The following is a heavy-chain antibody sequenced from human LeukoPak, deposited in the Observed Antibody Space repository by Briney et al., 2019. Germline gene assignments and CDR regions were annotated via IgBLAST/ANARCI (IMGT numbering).Heavy chain of an antibody. Sequence: ASVKVSCKASGYTFTRYDINWVRQATGQGLEWMGWMNPKSGNTGHAQKFQGRVTITRDTSISTVYMELSSLRSEDTAVYFCARVDGSADYWGQGTVVTVSS. CDR2: MNPKSGNT. CDR3: ARVDGSADY. V-gene: IGHV1-8*03. CDR1: GYTFTRYD. J-gene: IGHJ4*02. D-gene: IGHD3-22*01.